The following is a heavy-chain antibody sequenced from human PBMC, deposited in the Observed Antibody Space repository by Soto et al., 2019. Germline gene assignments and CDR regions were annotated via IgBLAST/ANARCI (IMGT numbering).Heavy chain of an antibody. J-gene: IGHJ5*02. CDR3: ARDLHGSYSNYNWFDP. D-gene: IGHD1-26*01. CDR2: ISAYNGNT. V-gene: IGHV1-18*01. Sequence: ASVKVSCKASGYTFTSYGISWVRQAPGQGLEWMGWISAYNGNTNYAQKLQGRVTMTTDTSTSTAYMELRSLRDEDTAVYYCARDLHGSYSNYNWFDPWGQGTLVTVSS. CDR1: GYTFTSYG.